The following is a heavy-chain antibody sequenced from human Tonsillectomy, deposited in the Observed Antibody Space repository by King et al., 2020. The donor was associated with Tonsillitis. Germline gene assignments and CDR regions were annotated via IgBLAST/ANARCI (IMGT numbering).Heavy chain of an antibody. Sequence: QLQESGPGLVKPSQTLSLTCTVSGGSISSGSYYWSWIRQPAGKGLEWIGRIYTSGRTNYNPSLKSRVTISVDTSKNQFSLKLSSVTAADTAVYYCAREFQHWGQGTLVTVSS. CDR1: GGSISSGSYY. CDR3: AREFQH. V-gene: IGHV4-61*02. J-gene: IGHJ1*01. CDR2: IYTSGRT.